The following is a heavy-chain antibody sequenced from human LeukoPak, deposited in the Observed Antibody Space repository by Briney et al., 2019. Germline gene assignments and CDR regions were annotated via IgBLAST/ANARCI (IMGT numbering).Heavy chain of an antibody. CDR3: TRERDGSGNYYNKPPY. D-gene: IGHD3-10*01. CDR2: IKGIGPTT. V-gene: IGHV3-11*04. Sequence: PGGSLRLSCAASGFTFSDYYMSWIRQAPGKGLEWVSTIKGIGPTTYYADSLKGRFTISRDNAKNSLFLQMSSLRAEDTAVYYCTRERDGSGNYYNKPPYWGQGILVAVST. J-gene: IGHJ4*02. CDR1: GFTFSDYY.